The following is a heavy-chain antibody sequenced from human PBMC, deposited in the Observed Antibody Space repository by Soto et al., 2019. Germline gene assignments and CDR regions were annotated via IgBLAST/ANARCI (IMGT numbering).Heavy chain of an antibody. V-gene: IGHV4-30-4*01. Sequence: SETLSLTCTVSGGSISSGDYYWSWIRQPPGKGLEWIGYIYYSGSTYYNPSLKSRVTISVDTSKNQFSLKLSSVTAADTAVYYCASNFWSGYYRPHYYDSIRLDYWGQGTLVTVSS. J-gene: IGHJ4*02. D-gene: IGHD3-3*01. CDR3: ASNFWSGYYRPHYYDSIRLDY. CDR2: IYYSGST. CDR1: GGSISSGDYY.